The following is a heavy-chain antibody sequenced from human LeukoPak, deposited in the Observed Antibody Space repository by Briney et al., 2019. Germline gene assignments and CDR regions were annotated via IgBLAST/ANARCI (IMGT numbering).Heavy chain of an antibody. CDR3: ARGTDDIDI. D-gene: IGHD3-9*01. J-gene: IGHJ3*02. V-gene: IGHV3-74*01. CDR1: GFTFRSYW. CDR2: INSEGTTT. Sequence: QPGGSLRLSCAASGFTFRSYWMHWVRQAPGKGLVWVSRINSEGTTTNYADSVKGRFSISRLNAKETLYPQMNSLRVEDTAVYYCARGTDDIDIWGQGTLVTVSS.